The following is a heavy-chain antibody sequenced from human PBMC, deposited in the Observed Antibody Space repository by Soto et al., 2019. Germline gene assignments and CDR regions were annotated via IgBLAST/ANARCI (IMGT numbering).Heavy chain of an antibody. Sequence: GASVKVSCKASGYTFTSYAMHWVRQAPGQRLEWMGWINAGNGNTKYSQKFQGRVTITRDTSASTAYMELSSLRSEDTAVYYCARDYYDILTGYTWFDPWGQGTLVTVSS. CDR1: GYTFTSYA. CDR3: ARDYYDILTGYTWFDP. V-gene: IGHV1-3*01. J-gene: IGHJ5*02. CDR2: INAGNGNT. D-gene: IGHD3-9*01.